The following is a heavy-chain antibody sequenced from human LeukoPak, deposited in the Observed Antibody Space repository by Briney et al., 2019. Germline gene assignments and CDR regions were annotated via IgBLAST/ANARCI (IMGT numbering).Heavy chain of an antibody. J-gene: IGHJ6*03. CDR2: INPNSGGT. V-gene: IGHV1-2*02. D-gene: IGHD3-10*01. CDR1: GYTFTGYY. Sequence: GASVKVSCKASGYTFTGYYMHWVRQAPGQGLEWMGWINPNSGGTNYAQKFQGRVTMTRDTSISTAYMELSRLRSDGTAVYYCVRDRGWRDTNYYGWGSSLYYMDVWGKGTTVTVSS. CDR3: VRDRGWRDTNYYGWGSSLYYMDV.